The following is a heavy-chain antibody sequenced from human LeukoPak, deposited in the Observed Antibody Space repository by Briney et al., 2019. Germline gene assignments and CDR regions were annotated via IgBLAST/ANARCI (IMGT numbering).Heavy chain of an antibody. CDR1: GFTFSVSW. D-gene: IGHD1-1*01. CDR3: ARGGTTFEH. Sequence: GGSLRLSCAASGFTFSVSWMSWVRQAPGKGLEWVANIKYDGSEKYYVDSVKGRFTISRDNAKNSLYLQMNSLRAEDTAVYYCARGGTTFEHWGQGTLVTVSS. J-gene: IGHJ4*02. CDR2: IKYDGSEK. V-gene: IGHV3-7*01.